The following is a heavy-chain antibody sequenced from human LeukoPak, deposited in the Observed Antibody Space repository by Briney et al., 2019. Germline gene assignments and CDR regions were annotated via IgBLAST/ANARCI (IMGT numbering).Heavy chain of an antibody. CDR2: ISSSSSYI. J-gene: IGHJ4*02. V-gene: IGHV3-21*04. D-gene: IGHD3-22*01. Sequence: GGFLRLSCAASGFTFSSYSMNWVRQAPGKGLEWVPSISSSSSYIYYADSVKGRFTISRDNSKDTLYLQMSSVRVDDTAVYYCARDRGRYYDSRGFYWGYYFDSWGQGILVTVST. CDR3: ARDRGRYYDSRGFYWGYYFDS. CDR1: GFTFSSYS.